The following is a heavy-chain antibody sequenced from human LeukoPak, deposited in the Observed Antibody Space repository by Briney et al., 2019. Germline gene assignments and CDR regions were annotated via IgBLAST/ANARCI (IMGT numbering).Heavy chain of an antibody. CDR2: IAGSSGYI. Sequence: GGSLRLSCAASGFTFSDYYMNWVRQAPGKGPEWVSSIAGSSGYISYADSVKGRFTISRDNAKKSLYLQMTSLTAEDTAVYYCARDRGAYCGGDCYLGFDYWGRGTLVTVSS. CDR1: GFTFSDYY. D-gene: IGHD2-21*02. J-gene: IGHJ4*01. CDR3: ARDRGAYCGGDCYLGFDY. V-gene: IGHV3-21*01.